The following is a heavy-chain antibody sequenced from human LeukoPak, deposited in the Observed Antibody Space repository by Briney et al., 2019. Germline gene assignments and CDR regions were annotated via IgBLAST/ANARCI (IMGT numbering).Heavy chain of an antibody. CDR3: AKDKAAAGN. CDR2: ISGSGGST. D-gene: IGHD6-13*01. J-gene: IGHJ4*02. V-gene: IGHV3-23*01. Sequence: GGSLRLSCAASGFTFSKAWMSWVRQAPGKGLEWVSAISGSGGSTYYADSVKGRFTISRDNSKNTLYLQMNSLRAEDTAVYYCAKDKAAAGNWGQGTLVTVSS. CDR1: GFTFSKAW.